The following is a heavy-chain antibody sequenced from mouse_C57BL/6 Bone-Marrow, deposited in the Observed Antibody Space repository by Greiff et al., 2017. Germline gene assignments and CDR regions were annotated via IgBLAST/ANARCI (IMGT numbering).Heavy chain of an antibody. D-gene: IGHD1-1*01. Sequence: EVQLQQSGAELVRPGASVKLSCTASGFNIKDDYMHWVKQRPEQGLEWIGWIDPENGDTEYASKFQGKATITADTSSHTAYLQLSSLTSEDTAVYYCTTELRYAMDYWGQGTSVTVSS. CDR2: IDPENGDT. J-gene: IGHJ4*01. V-gene: IGHV14-4*01. CDR1: GFNIKDDY. CDR3: TTELRYAMDY.